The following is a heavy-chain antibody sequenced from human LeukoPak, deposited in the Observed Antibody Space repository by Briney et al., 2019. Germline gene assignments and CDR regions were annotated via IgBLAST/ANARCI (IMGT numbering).Heavy chain of an antibody. V-gene: IGHV1-2*02. CDR2: INPNSGGT. CDR1: GYTFTGYY. CDR3: ARVTLRGDAFDI. J-gene: IGHJ3*02. Sequence: ASVKVSCKASGYTFTGYYMHWVRQAPGQGLEWMGWINPNSGGTNYARKFQGRVTMTRDTSISTAYMELSRLRSDDTAVYYCARVTLRGDAFDIWGQGTMVTVSS. D-gene: IGHD3-16*01.